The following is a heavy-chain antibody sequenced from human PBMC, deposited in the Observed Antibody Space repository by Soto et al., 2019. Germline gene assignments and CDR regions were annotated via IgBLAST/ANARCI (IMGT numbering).Heavy chain of an antibody. CDR1: GFTFNDDH. V-gene: IGHV3-11*05. J-gene: IGHJ6*02. Sequence: QVQLVESGGGLVKPGGSLRLSCVVSGFTFNDDHMSWIRQAPGKGQEWVSYISSSSTYTNYADCMKGRFTISRDNAKNSLYLQMNSLRAEDTAVYYCARGHHGMDVWGQGTTVTVSS. CDR3: ARGHHGMDV. CDR2: ISSSSTYT.